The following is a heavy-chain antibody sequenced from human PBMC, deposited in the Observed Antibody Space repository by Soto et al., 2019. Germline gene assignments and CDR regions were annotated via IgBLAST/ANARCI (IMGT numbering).Heavy chain of an antibody. J-gene: IGHJ4*02. CDR2: ITAYNGNA. Sequence: VQLVQSGAEVKKPGASVKVSCKASGYTFTSYGISWVRQAPGQGLEWMGWITAYNGNANYAQKLQGRVTMTTDASACTAYVELGCLRSNAPAVHFCARDVTVPFGDYKPFDYWGLGALVTVAS. D-gene: IGHD3-10*01. V-gene: IGHV1-18*01. CDR3: ARDVTVPFGDYKPFDY. CDR1: GYTFTSYG.